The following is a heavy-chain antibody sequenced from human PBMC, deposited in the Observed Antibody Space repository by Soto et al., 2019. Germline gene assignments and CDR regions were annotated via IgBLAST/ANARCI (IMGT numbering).Heavy chain of an antibody. D-gene: IGHD2-15*01. V-gene: IGHV4-59*11. CDR3: ARGIWEAGGNYFDL. CDR2: IYYSGST. Sequence: QVQLQESGPGLVQPSETLSVTCSVSGGSISSHYWNWIRQPPGKGLEYIGYIYYSGSTNYNPSLKRRVTISIDTSTNQFSLRLNSVTPADTAVYYCARGIWEAGGNYFDLWGQGTLVTVSS. CDR1: GGSISSHY. J-gene: IGHJ4*02.